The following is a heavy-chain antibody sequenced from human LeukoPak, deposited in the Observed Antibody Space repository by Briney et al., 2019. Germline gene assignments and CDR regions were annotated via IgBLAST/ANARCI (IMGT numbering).Heavy chain of an antibody. CDR1: GGSISSRSYY. J-gene: IGHJ5*02. D-gene: IGHD6-19*01. V-gene: IGHV4-39*07. CDR2: IYYSGST. Sequence: SETLSLTCTVSGGSISSRSYYWGWIRQPPGKGLEWIGSIYYSGSTYYNPSLKSRVTISVDTSKNQFSLKLSSVTAADTAVYYCARERIRIAVAGTNGFDPWGQGTLVTVSS. CDR3: ARERIRIAVAGTNGFDP.